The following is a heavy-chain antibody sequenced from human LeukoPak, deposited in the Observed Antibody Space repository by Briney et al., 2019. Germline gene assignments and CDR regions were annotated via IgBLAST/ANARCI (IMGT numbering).Heavy chain of an antibody. CDR3: ARDRRYYDSSGYYFHWYFDL. Sequence: GGSLRLSCAASGFTVSSNYMSWVRQAPGKGLEWVSVIYSGVSTYYADSVKGRFTIPRDNSKDTLYLQMNSLRAEDTALYYCARDRRYYDSSGYYFHWYFDLWGRGTLVTVSS. D-gene: IGHD3-22*01. CDR2: IYSGVST. J-gene: IGHJ2*01. CDR1: GFTVSSNY. V-gene: IGHV3-53*01.